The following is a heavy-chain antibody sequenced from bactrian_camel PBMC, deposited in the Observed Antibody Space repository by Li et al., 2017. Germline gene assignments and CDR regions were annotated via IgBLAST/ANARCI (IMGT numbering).Heavy chain of an antibody. CDR1: GYFVSTWC. CDR3: AADVGSMSGNCRPNY. Sequence: HVQLVESGGGSVQAGGSLRLSCVVSGYFVSTWCMAWLRQAPGKSRRGVGAIGTDGSVVYVDDVKGRFSISQDDATNTVTLQMNSLKPEDTSTYYCAADVGSMSGNCRPNYWGQGTQVTVS. J-gene: IGHJ4*01. V-gene: IGHV3S53*01. CDR2: IGTDGSV. D-gene: IGHD7*01.